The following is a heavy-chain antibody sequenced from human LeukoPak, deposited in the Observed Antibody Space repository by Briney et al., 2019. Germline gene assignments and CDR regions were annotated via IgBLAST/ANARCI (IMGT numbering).Heavy chain of an antibody. CDR2: IFHSGST. V-gene: IGHV4-59*11. J-gene: IGHJ6*03. CDR1: GGSISSQY. CDR3: AVGSGGYGVYYYYYMDV. Sequence: SETLSLTFTVSGGSISSQYWSWIRQPPGKGLEWIGYIFHSGSTNYNPSLKSRVTLSVDTSKNQFSLRLSSVTAADTAVYYCAVGSGGYGVYYYYYMDVWGKGTTVTVSS. D-gene: IGHD3-10*01.